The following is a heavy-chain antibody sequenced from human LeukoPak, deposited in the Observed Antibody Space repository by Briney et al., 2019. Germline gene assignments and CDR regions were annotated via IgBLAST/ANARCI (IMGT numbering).Heavy chain of an antibody. Sequence: PGGSLRLSCAASGFTFSSYAMHWVRQAPGKGLEWVAVISYDGSNKYYADSVKGRFTISRDNSKKTLYLQMNSLRAEDTAVYYCARAKRSSGSGGGMDVWGQGTTVTVSS. CDR2: ISYDGSNK. D-gene: IGHD3-22*01. J-gene: IGHJ6*02. V-gene: IGHV3-30*04. CDR1: GFTFSSYA. CDR3: ARAKRSSGSGGGMDV.